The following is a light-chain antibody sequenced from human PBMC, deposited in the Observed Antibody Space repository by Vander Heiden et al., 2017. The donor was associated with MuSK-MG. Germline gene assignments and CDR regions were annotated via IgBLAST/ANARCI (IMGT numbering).Light chain of an antibody. Sequence: QSVLTQPPSVSGAPGQRVTIACTASSANIGAGYDVHWYQHRPGTAPKLLISGNSDRPSGVPDRFSGSKSGTSASLAITGLQAEDEADYYCQSYDSSLSGWVFGGGTKLTVL. CDR3: QSYDSSLSGWV. J-gene: IGLJ3*02. CDR1: SANIGAGYD. CDR2: GNS. V-gene: IGLV1-40*01.